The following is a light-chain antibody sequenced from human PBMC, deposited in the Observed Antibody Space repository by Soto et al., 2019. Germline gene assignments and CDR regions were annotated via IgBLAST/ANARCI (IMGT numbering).Light chain of an antibody. CDR2: STF. J-gene: IGKJ4*01. V-gene: IGKV3-15*01. CDR1: QSVSNN. Sequence: EIVMTQSPATLSVSPGERATLSCRASQSVSNNLAWYQQKPGQAPRLLIYSTFTRATGIPARFSGSGSGTEFTLTISSLQSEDFAVYYCQQYNKWPLTFGGGTKVETK. CDR3: QQYNKWPLT.